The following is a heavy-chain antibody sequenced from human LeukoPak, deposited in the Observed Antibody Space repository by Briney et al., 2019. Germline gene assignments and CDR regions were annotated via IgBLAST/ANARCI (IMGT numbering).Heavy chain of an antibody. CDR3: AGIRRVGY. CDR2: INPYSGGT. Sequence: GASVKVSCKASGFTFTDSSVYWVRQAPGQGLEWMGWINPYSGGTKYAQQFQGRVTMTRGTSINTVYMELNGLRSDDTAVYYCAGIRRVGYWGQGTPVTVSS. D-gene: IGHD3-10*01. V-gene: IGHV1-2*02. J-gene: IGHJ4*02. CDR1: GFTFTDSS.